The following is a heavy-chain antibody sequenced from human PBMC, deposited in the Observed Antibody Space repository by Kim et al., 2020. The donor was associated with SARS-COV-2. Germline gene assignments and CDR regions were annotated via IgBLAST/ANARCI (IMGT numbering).Heavy chain of an antibody. CDR2: IYYSGST. CDR1: GGSISSGGYY. J-gene: IGHJ4*02. CDR3: ARESGAARRTFDY. D-gene: IGHD6-6*01. Sequence: SETLSLTCTVSGGSISSGGYYWSWIRQHPGKGLEWIGYIYYSGSTYYNPSLKSRVTISVDTSKNQFSLKLSSVTAADTAVYYCARESGAARRTFDYWGQGTLVTVSS. V-gene: IGHV4-31*03.